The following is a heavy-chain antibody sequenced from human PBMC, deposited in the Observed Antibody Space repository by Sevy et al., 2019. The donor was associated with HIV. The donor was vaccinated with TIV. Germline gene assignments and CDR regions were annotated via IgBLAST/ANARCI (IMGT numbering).Heavy chain of an antibody. D-gene: IGHD6-13*01. CDR1: GFAFSNAW. J-gene: IGHJ4*02. CDR2: IKSKTDGGTT. V-gene: IGHV3-15*01. Sequence: GGSLRLSCAASGFAFSNAWMTWVRQAPGKGLEWVGHIKSKTDGGTTGYAAPVKGRFTISRDDSKNTLYLQMSSLKTEDTAVYYCSTGSSPPDHWGQGTLVTVSS. CDR3: STGSSPPDH.